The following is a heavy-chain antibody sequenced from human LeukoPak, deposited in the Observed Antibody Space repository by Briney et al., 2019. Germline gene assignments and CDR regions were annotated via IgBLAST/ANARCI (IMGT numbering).Heavy chain of an antibody. J-gene: IGHJ4*02. D-gene: IGHD3-10*01. CDR2: ISSSSSVSYK. V-gene: IGHV3-21*01. CDR3: ARAQTELQYYFDY. CDR1: GFTFGIYC. Sequence: GGSLRLSCEASGFTFGIYCMNWVRQAPGKGLEWVSSISSSSSVSYKYYADSVKGRFTISRDNAKNSLYLQMDSLRAEDTAMYYCARAQTELQYYFDYWGQGTLVTVSS.